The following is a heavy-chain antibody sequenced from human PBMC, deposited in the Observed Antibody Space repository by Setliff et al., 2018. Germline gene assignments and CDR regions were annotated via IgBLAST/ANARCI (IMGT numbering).Heavy chain of an antibody. CDR3: ARGDNGHWSGYSPVSGKSAXYYMDV. V-gene: IGHV3-20*04. CDR2: INWDGRST. Sequence: AGGSLRLSCAASGFTFDAHGMNWVRQAPGKGLEWVSTINWDGRSTGYSDSVKGRFTISRDNAKNTLYLQLNSLRGADTALYYCARGDNGHWSGYSPVSGKSAXYYMDVWGKGTTVTVSS. D-gene: IGHD3-3*01. CDR1: GFTFDAHG. J-gene: IGHJ6*03.